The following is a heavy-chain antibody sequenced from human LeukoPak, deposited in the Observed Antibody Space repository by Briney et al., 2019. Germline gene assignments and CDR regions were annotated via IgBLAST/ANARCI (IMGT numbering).Heavy chain of an antibody. CDR2: IFNSGST. D-gene: IGHD6-6*01. CDR1: GGSISSSNYY. CDR3: ARLRRAAQRGYYYYMDV. Sequence: PSETLSLTCTVSGGSISSSNYYWGWIRQPPGKGLEWIGYIFNSGSTYYNPSLKSRVTILVDTSKNQFSLKLSSVTAADTAVYYCARLRRAAQRGYYYYMDVWGKGTTVTISS. J-gene: IGHJ6*03. V-gene: IGHV4-39*07.